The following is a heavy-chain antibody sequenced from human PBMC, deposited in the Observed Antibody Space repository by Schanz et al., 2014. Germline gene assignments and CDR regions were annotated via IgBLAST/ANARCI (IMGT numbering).Heavy chain of an antibody. D-gene: IGHD2-2*02. Sequence: EVQLVESGGGLVQPGGSLRLSCATSRLTFGNYWMSWVRQAPGKGLEWVANINQDGSQKYYVGSVKGRFTISRDNAKDSLYLQMTSLRAEDTAVYYCPTQYCGGTTCYTDSWDLWGQGTLVTVSS. CDR2: INQDGSQK. J-gene: IGHJ4*01. V-gene: IGHV3-7*01. CDR1: RLTFGNYW. CDR3: PTQYCGGTTCYTDSWDL.